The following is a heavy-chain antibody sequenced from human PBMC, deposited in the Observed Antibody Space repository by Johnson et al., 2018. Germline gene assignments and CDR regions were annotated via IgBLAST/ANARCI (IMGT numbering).Heavy chain of an antibody. Sequence: QVQLVESGGGVVQPGRSLRLSCAASGFTFSSFDMHWVRQAPGKGLEWVAVISYDGSNVYYGDSVKGRFTISRDNSKNTLYLQMNSLRPEETAVYYCAKDAEMYYNMDVWGKGTTVTVSS. CDR2: ISYDGSNV. V-gene: IGHV3-30*18. CDR3: AKDAEMYYNMDV. CDR1: GFTFSSFD. J-gene: IGHJ6*03. D-gene: IGHD5-24*01.